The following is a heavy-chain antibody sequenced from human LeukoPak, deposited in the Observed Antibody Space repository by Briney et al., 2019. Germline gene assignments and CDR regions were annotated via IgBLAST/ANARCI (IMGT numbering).Heavy chain of an antibody. J-gene: IGHJ4*02. D-gene: IGHD6-13*01. V-gene: IGHV3-30*04. CDR3: ASTPGIAAAGDDY. Sequence: GGSLRLSCAASGFTFSSYAMHWVRQAPGKGLEWVAVISYDESNKYYADSVKGRFTISRDNSKNTLYLQMNSLRAEDTAVYYCASTPGIAAAGDDYWGQGTLVTVSS. CDR1: GFTFSSYA. CDR2: ISYDESNK.